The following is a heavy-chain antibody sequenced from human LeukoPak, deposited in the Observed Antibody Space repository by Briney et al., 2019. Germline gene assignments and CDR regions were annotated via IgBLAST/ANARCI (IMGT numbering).Heavy chain of an antibody. CDR2: MNPNSGNT. V-gene: IGHV1-8*01. CDR1: GYTFPSYD. J-gene: IGHJ4*02. CDR3: ARADGYKNLDY. Sequence: ASVKVSCKASGYTFPSYDINWVRQATGQGLEWMGWMNPNSGNTGYAQKFQGRVTMTRNTSISTAYMELSSLRPEHTAVYYCARADGYKNLDYWGQGTLVTVSS. D-gene: IGHD5-24*01.